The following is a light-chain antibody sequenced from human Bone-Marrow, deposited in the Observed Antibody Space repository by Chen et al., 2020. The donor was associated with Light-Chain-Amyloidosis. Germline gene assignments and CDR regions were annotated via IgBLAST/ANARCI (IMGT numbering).Light chain of an antibody. CDR1: SSDVGGYNY. Sequence: QSALTQPPSAAGSPGPSVTLSCAGTSSDVGGYNYVSWYQQHPGQAPKLMIYEVTKRPSGVPDRVSGSKSGNTASLTVSGLQAEDEADYYCSSYGGSNNLLFGGGTKVTVL. J-gene: IGLJ2*01. CDR2: EVT. CDR3: SSYGGSNNLL. V-gene: IGLV2-8*01.